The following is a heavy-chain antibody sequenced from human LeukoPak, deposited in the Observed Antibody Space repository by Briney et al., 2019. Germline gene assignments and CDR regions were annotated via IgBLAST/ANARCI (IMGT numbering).Heavy chain of an antibody. Sequence: GSVKVSCKASGYTFTSYFIHWVRQAPGQGLEWMGIINPSGGSTGYPQKFQGRVTMTRDTSTSTVYMELSSLRSEDAAVYYCARVHYYDSSGYYYFDYWGQGTLVTVS. CDR2: INPSGGST. J-gene: IGHJ4*02. CDR3: ARVHYYDSSGYYYFDY. CDR1: GYTFTSYF. V-gene: IGHV1-46*01. D-gene: IGHD3-22*01.